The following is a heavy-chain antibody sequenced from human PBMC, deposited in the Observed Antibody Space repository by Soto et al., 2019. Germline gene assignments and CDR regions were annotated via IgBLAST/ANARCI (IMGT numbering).Heavy chain of an antibody. CDR2: IYYSGST. J-gene: IGHJ5*02. CDR3: ARQPYDIGWFDP. D-gene: IGHD3-9*01. Sequence: SETLSLTCTVSGGSISSSSYYWGWIRQPPGKGLEWIGSIYYSGSTYYNPSLKSRVTISVDTSKNQFSLKLSSVTAADTAVYYCARQPYDIGWFDPWGQGTLVTVSS. CDR1: GGSISSSSYY. V-gene: IGHV4-39*01.